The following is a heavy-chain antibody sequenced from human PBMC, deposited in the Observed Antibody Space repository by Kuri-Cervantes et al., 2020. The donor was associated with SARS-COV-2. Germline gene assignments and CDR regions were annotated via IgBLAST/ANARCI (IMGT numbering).Heavy chain of an antibody. V-gene: IGHV4-34*01. Sequence: GSLRLSCAVYGGSFSGYYWSWIRQPPGKGLEWIGEINHSGSTNYNPSLKSRVTISVDTSKNQFSLKLSSVTAADTAVYYCARGGGGYCSSTSCYSYWGQGTLVTVSS. J-gene: IGHJ4*02. CDR2: INHSGST. CDR1: GGSFSGYY. CDR3: ARGGGGYCSSTSCYSY. D-gene: IGHD2-2*02.